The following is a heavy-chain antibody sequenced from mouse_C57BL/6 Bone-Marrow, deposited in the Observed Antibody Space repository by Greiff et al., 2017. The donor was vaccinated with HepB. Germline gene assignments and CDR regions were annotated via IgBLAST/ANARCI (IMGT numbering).Heavy chain of an antibody. V-gene: IGHV1-59*01. CDR1: GYTFTSYW. Sequence: VQLQQPGAELVRPGTSVKLSCKASGYTFTSYWMHWVKQRPGQGLEWIGVIDPSDSYTNYNQKFKGKATLTVDTSSSTAYMQLSSLTSEDSAVYYCAYYYGSSLDYWGQGTTLTVSS. CDR3: AYYYGSSLDY. D-gene: IGHD1-1*01. J-gene: IGHJ2*01. CDR2: IDPSDSYT.